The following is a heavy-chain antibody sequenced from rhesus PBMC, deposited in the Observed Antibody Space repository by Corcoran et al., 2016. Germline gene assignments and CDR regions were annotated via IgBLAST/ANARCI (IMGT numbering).Heavy chain of an antibody. J-gene: IGHJ6*01. D-gene: IGHD4-17*01. CDR2: IYGVGGSN. Sequence: QVQLQESGPGLVKPSETLSLTCAVSGYSISSGYYWGWFRHPPGKGLGWIGSIYGVGGSNYLNPSLKSRVTLSVDTSKNQFSLKLSSVTAADTAVYYCAREYGVTRANYYGLDSWGQGVVVTVSS. V-gene: IGHV4S14*01. CDR3: AREYGVTRANYYGLDS. CDR1: GYSISSGYY.